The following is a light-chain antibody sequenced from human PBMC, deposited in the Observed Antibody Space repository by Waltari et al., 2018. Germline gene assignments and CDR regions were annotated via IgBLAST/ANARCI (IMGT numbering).Light chain of an antibody. J-gene: IGLJ3*02. CDR3: CSYAGSSTLV. CDR1: SSDVGSYNL. V-gene: IGLV2-23*02. CDR2: EVS. Sequence: QSALTQPASVSGSPGQLITISCTGASSDVGSYNLVSCYQQPPGKAPKPMIYEVSKRPSGVSNRFSGSKSGNTASLTISGLQAEDEADYYCCSYAGSSTLVFGGGTKLTVL.